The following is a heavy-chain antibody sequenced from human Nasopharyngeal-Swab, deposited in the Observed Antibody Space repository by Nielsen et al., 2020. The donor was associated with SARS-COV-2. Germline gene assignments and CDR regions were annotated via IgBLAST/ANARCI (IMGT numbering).Heavy chain of an antibody. V-gene: IGHV3-23*01. D-gene: IGHD6-19*01. CDR3: AKEQTSGWYEMGF. CDR2: IDAGGANT. CDR1: GFTFSTYA. Sequence: GESLKISCAASGFTFSTYAMTWVRQAPGKGLEWVSTIDAGGANTFYADSVKGRFTISRDNSKNTLYLQMNSLRAEDTAVYYCAKEQTSGWYEMGFWGQGTLVTVSS. J-gene: IGHJ4*02.